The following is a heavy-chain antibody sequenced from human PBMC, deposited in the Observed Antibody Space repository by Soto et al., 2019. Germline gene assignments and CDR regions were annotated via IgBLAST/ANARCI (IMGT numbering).Heavy chain of an antibody. CDR3: AGQTFTIAAASYGRSNWFDP. V-gene: IGHV4-39*01. Sequence: SETLSLTCTASGGSITSSSHFWGWVRQPPGKGLEWIGTIYFTGNTYYTPSLKSRLTMSIDTSKNEFSLRLNSVTAADTAVYYCAGQTFTIAAASYGRSNWFDPWGPGTLVTVS. CDR1: GGSITSSSHF. CDR2: IYFTGNT. J-gene: IGHJ5*02. D-gene: IGHD6-25*01.